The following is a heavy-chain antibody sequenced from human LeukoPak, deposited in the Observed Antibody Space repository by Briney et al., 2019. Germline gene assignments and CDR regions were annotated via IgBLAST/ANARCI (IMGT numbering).Heavy chain of an antibody. Sequence: PVASVKVSCKASGGTFSSYSISWVRQAPGQGLEWMGGIIPIFGTTDYAQKFQGRVTITADKSTKTTYMELSSLRSEDTAVYYCARTVVVTAEHAFDIWGQGTWSPSLQ. CDR2: IIPIFGTT. CDR1: GGTFSSYS. CDR3: ARTVVVTAEHAFDI. J-gene: IGHJ3*02. D-gene: IGHD2-21*02. V-gene: IGHV1-69*06.